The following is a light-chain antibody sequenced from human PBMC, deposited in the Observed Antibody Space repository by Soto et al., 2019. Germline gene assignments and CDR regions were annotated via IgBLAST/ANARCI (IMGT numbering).Light chain of an antibody. Sequence: DIQMTQSPSSVSASVGDRVTITCRASQGISSWLAWYQKKPGKAPRLLFYSASSLQSGVPSRFSSSGSGTDFTLTINSLQHEDFASYYCQQANSFPPTFGQGTRLEIK. CDR3: QQANSFPPT. CDR1: QGISSW. V-gene: IGKV1-12*01. CDR2: SAS. J-gene: IGKJ5*01.